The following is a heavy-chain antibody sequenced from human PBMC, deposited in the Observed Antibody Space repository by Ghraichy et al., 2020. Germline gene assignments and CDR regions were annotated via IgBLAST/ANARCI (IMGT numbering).Heavy chain of an antibody. D-gene: IGHD2-15*01. V-gene: IGHV4-34*01. CDR2: INHSGST. Sequence: SETLSLTCAVYGGSFSGYYWSWIRQPPGKGLEWIGEINHSGSTNYNPSLKSRVTISVDTSKNQFSLKLSSVTAADTAVYYCARRKGVVVVGYYYYYMDVWGKGTTVTVSS. CDR3: ARRKGVVVVGYYYYYMDV. CDR1: GGSFSGYY. J-gene: IGHJ6*03.